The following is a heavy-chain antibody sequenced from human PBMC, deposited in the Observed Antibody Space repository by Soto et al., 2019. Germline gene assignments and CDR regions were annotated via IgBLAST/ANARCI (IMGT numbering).Heavy chain of an antibody. CDR2: TYYSGST. D-gene: IGHD5-18*01. CDR1: GGSISSYY. J-gene: IGHJ4*02. CDR3: ARTAIKRGFDY. V-gene: IGHV4-59*01. Sequence: SETLSLTCTVSGGSISSYYWSWIRQPPGKGLKWIGYTYYSGSTNYNPSLKSRVTISVDTSKNQFSLKLSSVTAADTAVYYCARTAIKRGFDYWGQGTLVTVSS.